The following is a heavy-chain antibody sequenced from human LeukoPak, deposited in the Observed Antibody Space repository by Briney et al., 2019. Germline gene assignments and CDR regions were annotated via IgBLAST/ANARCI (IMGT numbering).Heavy chain of an antibody. CDR3: AKDSLRNIAVAAWFDP. D-gene: IGHD6-19*01. CDR2: IKQDGSEK. CDR1: GFAFSTYA. Sequence: GGSLRLSCAASGFAFSTYAMSWVRQAPGKGLEWVANIKQDGSEKYYVDSVKGRFTISRDNAKNSLYLQMNSLRAEDTALYYCAKDSLRNIAVAAWFDPWGQGTLVTVSS. J-gene: IGHJ5*02. V-gene: IGHV3-7*03.